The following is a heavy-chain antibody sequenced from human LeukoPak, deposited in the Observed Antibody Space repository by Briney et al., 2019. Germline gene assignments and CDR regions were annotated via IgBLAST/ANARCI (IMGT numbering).Heavy chain of an antibody. CDR3: ARGFGSAVVISHLDY. D-gene: IGHD2-21*01. CDR1: GFTFSTYS. Sequence: PGGSLRLSCAASGFTFSTYSMNWVRQAPGKGLEWVSYISSSGGTIYYADSVKGRFTISRDNAKNSLYLQMNSLRAEDTAVYYCARGFGSAVVISHLDYWGQGALVTVSS. CDR2: ISSSGGTI. V-gene: IGHV3-48*01. J-gene: IGHJ4*02.